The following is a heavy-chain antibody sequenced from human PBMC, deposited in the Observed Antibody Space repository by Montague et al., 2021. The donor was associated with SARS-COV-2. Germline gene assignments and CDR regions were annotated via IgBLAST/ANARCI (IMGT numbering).Heavy chain of an antibody. CDR2: IYYSGST. Sequence: SETLSLTCTVSGGSISSSGYYWGWIRQPPGKGLEWIGNIYYSGSTYYXXXLKSRVTISVDTSKNQFSLKLSSVTAADTAVYYCARVPTIFVVVITSIDYWGQGTMVTVSS. V-gene: IGHV4-39*07. J-gene: IGHJ4*01. CDR1: GGSISSSGYY. CDR3: ARVPTIFVVVITSIDY. D-gene: IGHD3-3*01.